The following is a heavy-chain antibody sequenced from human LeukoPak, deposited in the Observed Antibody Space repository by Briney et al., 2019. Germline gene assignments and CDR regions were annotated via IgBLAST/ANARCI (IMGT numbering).Heavy chain of an antibody. CDR1: GFTFSSYE. D-gene: IGHD1-1*01. J-gene: IGHJ3*01. Sequence: PGGSLRLSCAASGFTFSSYEMNWVRQAPGKGLEWVSYISSSGSTIYYADSVKGRFTISRDNAKNSLYLQINPLRAEDTAVYYCARGPGGAFDFWGQGAMVTVSS. CDR3: ARGPGGAFDF. V-gene: IGHV3-48*03. CDR2: ISSSGSTI.